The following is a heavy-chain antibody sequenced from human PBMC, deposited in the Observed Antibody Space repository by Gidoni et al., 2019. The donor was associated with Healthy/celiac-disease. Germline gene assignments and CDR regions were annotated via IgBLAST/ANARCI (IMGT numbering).Heavy chain of an antibody. J-gene: IGHJ4*02. CDR1: GFTFSSYA. D-gene: IGHD3-3*01. CDR2: ISGSGGST. Sequence: EVQLLESGGGLVQPGGSLRLSCAASGFTFSSYAMSWVRQAPGKGLEWFSAISGSGGSTYYADSVKGRFTISRDNSKNTLYLQMNSLRAEDTAVYYCAKDRDYDFWSGLVDYWGQGTLVTVSS. V-gene: IGHV3-23*01. CDR3: AKDRDYDFWSGLVDY.